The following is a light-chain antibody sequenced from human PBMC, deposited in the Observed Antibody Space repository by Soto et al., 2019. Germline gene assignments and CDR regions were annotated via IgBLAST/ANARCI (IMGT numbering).Light chain of an antibody. CDR2: GNN. Sequence: QSVLTQPPSVSGAPGQRVTISCTGSSSNIGAGYEVHWYQHLPGTAPKLLISGNNYRSSGVPDRFSASKSGTSASLAITGLQADDEADYYCQSYDTSRSVLFGGGTKLTVL. CDR3: QSYDTSRSVL. CDR1: SSNIGAGYE. V-gene: IGLV1-40*01. J-gene: IGLJ2*01.